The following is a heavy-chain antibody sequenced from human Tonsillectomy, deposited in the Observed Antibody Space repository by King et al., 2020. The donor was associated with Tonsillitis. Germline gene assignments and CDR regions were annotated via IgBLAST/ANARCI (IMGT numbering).Heavy chain of an antibody. CDR2: INPSGGST. V-gene: IGHV1-46*01. J-gene: IGHJ4*02. CDR1: GYTFTSYY. D-gene: IGHD5-24*01. CDR3: ARDKVSRDGYRENFDY. Sequence: QLVQSGAEVKKPGASVKVSCKASGYTFTSYYMHWVRQAPGQGLEWMGIINPSGGSTSYAQKFQGRVTMTRDTSTSTVYMELSSLRSEDTAVYYCARDKVSRDGYRENFDYWGQGTLVTVSS.